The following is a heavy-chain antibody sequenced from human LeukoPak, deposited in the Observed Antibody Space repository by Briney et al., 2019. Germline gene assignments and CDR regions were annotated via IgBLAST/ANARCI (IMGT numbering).Heavy chain of an antibody. CDR1: GGSISSYY. D-gene: IGHD3-10*01. J-gene: IGHJ5*02. CDR2: IYYSGST. Sequence: MTSETLSLTCTVSGGSISSYYWSWIRQPPGKGLEWIGYIYYSGSTNYNPSLKSRVTISVDTSKNQFSLKLSSVTAADTAVYYCARGIEGIMVRGVKQRGWFDPWGQEPWSPSPQ. CDR3: ARGIEGIMVRGVKQRGWFDP. V-gene: IGHV4-59*01.